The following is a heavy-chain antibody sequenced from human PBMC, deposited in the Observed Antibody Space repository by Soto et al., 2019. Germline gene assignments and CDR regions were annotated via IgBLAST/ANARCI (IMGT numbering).Heavy chain of an antibody. Sequence: PGGSLRLSCVASGLTFDDYAMHWVWQAPGKGLEWVSGISWNGDSSGYADSVKGRFTISRDNSKNTLYLQMNSLRAEDTAVYYCAKEYRSFDYWGQGTLVTVSS. CDR2: ISWNGDSS. CDR1: GLTFDDYA. V-gene: IGHV3-23*01. J-gene: IGHJ4*02. CDR3: AKEYRSFDY. D-gene: IGHD1-26*01.